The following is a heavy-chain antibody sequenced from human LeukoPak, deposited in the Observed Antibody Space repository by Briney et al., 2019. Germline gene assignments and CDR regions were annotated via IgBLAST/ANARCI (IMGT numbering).Heavy chain of an antibody. J-gene: IGHJ6*03. CDR3: ASVGARAYYYMDV. CDR2: ISSSSSYI. V-gene: IGHV3-21*01. CDR1: GFTFSSYS. Sequence: PGGSLRLSCAASGFTFSSYSMNWVRQAPGEGLEWVSSISSSSSYIYYADSVKGRFTISRDNAKNSLYLQINSLRAEDTAVYYCASVGARAYYYMDVWGKGTTVTVSS. D-gene: IGHD1-26*01.